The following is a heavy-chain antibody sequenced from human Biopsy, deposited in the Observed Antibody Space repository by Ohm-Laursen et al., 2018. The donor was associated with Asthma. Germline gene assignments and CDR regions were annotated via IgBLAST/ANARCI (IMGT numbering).Heavy chain of an antibody. CDR1: GAYIETPDYH. CDR2: VFYSGTT. J-gene: IGHJ6*02. D-gene: IGHD4-23*01. V-gene: IGHV4-30-4*02. Sequence: SDTLSLTWTVSGAYIETPDYHWSWIRQSPGKGLEWIGFVFYSGTTHYSRSLERRLYISIDTARNEFSMRLRSLTAADTAVYFCARVASYGGVYFGIDVWGPGTTVSV. CDR3: ARVASYGGVYFGIDV.